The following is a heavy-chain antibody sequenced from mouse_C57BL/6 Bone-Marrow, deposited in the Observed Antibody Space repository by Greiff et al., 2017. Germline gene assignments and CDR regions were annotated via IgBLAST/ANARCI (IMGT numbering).Heavy chain of an antibody. CDR2: ISYSGST. CDR3: ARGGGVVASRYYAMDY. J-gene: IGHJ4*01. Sequence: EVHLVESGPGLAKPSQTLSLTCSVTGYSITSDYWNWIRKFPGNKLEYMGYISYSGSTYYNPSLKSRISLTRDTSKNHYYLQLNSVTTEDTATDYGARGGGVVASRYYAMDYWGQGTSVTVSS. V-gene: IGHV3-8*01. D-gene: IGHD1-1*01. CDR1: GYSITSDY.